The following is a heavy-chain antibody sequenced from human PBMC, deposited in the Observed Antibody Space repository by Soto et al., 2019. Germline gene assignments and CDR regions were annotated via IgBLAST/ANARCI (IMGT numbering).Heavy chain of an antibody. J-gene: IGHJ6*02. Sequence: QVQLQQSGPRLVKPSETLSLTCTVSSGPDRSHNWGWIRQPPGRGLEWIGYVYYTGDTAYNPSLRSRVSIAADTSTNDISLTLSSMTAADTAVYYCVRQGIDYLHGLVDVWGQGTTVSVSS. V-gene: IGHV4-59*08. CDR3: VRQGIDYLHGLVDV. CDR2: VYYTGDT. CDR1: SGPDRSHN. D-gene: IGHD4-17*01.